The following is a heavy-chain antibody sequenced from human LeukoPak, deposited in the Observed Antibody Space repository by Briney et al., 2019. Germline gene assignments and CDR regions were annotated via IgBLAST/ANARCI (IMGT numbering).Heavy chain of an antibody. CDR3: ARSMTLGPYGMDV. CDR1: GFTVSSNY. CDR2: IYSGGST. J-gene: IGHJ6*02. Sequence: GGSLRLSCAASGFTVSSNYMSWVRQAPGKGLEWVSVIYSGGSTYYADSVKGRFTISRDNSKNTLYLQMNSLRAEDTAVYYCARSMTLGPYGMDVWGQGTTVTVSS. D-gene: IGHD1-26*01. V-gene: IGHV3-66*01.